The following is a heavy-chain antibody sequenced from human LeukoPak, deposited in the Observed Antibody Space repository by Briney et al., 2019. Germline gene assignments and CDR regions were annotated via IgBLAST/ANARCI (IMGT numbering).Heavy chain of an antibody. CDR1: GGSFSGYY. V-gene: IGHV4-34*01. J-gene: IGHJ4*02. CDR3: ARGRRTWDSSPRGFYFDY. CDR2: INHSGST. Sequence: PSETLSLTCAVYGGSFSGYYWSWIRQPPGKGLEWIGEINHSGSTNYNPSLKSRVTISVDTSKNQFSLKLSSVTAADTAVYYCARGRRTWDSSPRGFYFDYWGQGTLVTVSS. D-gene: IGHD6-13*01.